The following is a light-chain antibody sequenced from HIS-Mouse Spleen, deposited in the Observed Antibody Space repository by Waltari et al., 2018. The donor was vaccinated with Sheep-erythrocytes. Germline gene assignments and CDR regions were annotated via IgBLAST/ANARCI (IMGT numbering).Light chain of an antibody. CDR2: AVS. V-gene: IGLV2-11*01. CDR3: CSYAGSYNHV. J-gene: IGLJ1*01. CDR1: SSDVGGYNY. Sequence: QSALTQPRSVSGSPGQSVTISCTGTSSDVGGYNYVSWYQQHPGKAPKLMIYAVSKRPSGVPDRFSGSKFGNTASLTISGLQAEDEADYYCCSYAGSYNHVFATGTKVTVL.